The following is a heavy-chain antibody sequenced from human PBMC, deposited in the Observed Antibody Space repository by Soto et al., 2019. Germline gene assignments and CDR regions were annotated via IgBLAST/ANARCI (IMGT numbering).Heavy chain of an antibody. CDR2: FYYTGSA. D-gene: IGHD3-10*01. CDR3: ARALLRGPREYYFGMDV. CDR1: VGSISSYY. Sequence: PSEPPSPTSTVSVGSISSYYLTWIRQPRVKGLEWIGSFYYTGSADYNPSLKSRITGSVASSRTQFSLRLRSVTAADSAVYYCARALLRGPREYYFGMDVWGQGATVTVSS. V-gene: IGHV4-59*01. J-gene: IGHJ6*02.